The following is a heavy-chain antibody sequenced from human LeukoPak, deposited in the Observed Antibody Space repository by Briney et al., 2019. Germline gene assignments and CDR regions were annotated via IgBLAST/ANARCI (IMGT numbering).Heavy chain of an antibody. V-gene: IGHV4-59*01. CDR1: GGSISSYY. Sequence: SETLSLTCTVSGGSISSYYWSWIRQPPGKGLDWVGYIYYSGSTHYNPSLKSRVTISVDTSKNQFSQKLSSVTAADTAVYYCARYGGNFDYWGQGTLVTVSS. CDR3: ARYGGNFDY. CDR2: IYYSGST. J-gene: IGHJ4*02. D-gene: IGHD4-23*01.